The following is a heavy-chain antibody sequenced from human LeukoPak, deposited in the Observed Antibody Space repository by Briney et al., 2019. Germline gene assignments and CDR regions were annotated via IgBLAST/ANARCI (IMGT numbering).Heavy chain of an antibody. CDR2: IFYEGSTK. V-gene: IGHV3-30*18. J-gene: IGHJ4*02. Sequence: GGSLRLSCAASGFTFSDYGMHWVRQAPGKGLEWVAIIFYEGSTKYYADSVKGRFTISRDNSKNTLYLQMNSLRAEDTAIFYCAKSGARFCTGGNCYFDYWGQGTLVTVSS. CDR3: AKSGARFCTGGNCYFDY. CDR1: GFTFSDYG. D-gene: IGHD2-8*02.